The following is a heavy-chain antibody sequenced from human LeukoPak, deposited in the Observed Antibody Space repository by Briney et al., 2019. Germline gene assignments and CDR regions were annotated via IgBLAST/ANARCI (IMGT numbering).Heavy chain of an antibody. V-gene: IGHV1-2*02. J-gene: IGHJ4*02. Sequence: GASVKVSCKASGYTFTGYYMHWVRQAPGQGLEWMGWINPNSGGTNYARKFQGRVTMTRDTSISTAYMELSRLRSDDTAVYYCARVPPSGPQLGLPDYWGQGTLVTVSS. CDR2: INPNSGGT. CDR1: GYTFTGYY. CDR3: ARVPPSGPQLGLPDY. D-gene: IGHD5-18*01.